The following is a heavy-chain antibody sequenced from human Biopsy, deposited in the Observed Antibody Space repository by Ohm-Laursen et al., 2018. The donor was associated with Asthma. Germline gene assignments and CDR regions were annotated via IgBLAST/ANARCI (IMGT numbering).Heavy chain of an antibody. V-gene: IGHV1-69*13. CDR2: ISPIFGST. CDR1: GYTFIGCH. CDR3: AKARCYYYYCDMEV. Sequence: SVKVSCKTSGYTFIGCHIHWMRQAPGQGLEWMGGISPIFGSTAYAQKFQGRVTITADVFTSTVYMELSGLRSEDTAVLYCAKARCYYYYCDMEVWGPGTAITVSS. J-gene: IGHJ6*02.